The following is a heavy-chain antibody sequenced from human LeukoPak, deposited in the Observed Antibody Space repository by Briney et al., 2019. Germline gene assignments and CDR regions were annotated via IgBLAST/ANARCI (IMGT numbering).Heavy chain of an antibody. CDR1: GGSISSSSYY. Sequence: SETLSLTCTVSGGSISSSSYYWGWIRQPPGKGLEWIGSIYYSGSTYYNPSLKSRVTVSVDTSKNQFSLKLSSVTAADTAVYYCARVRGYPPPRIYYFDYWGQGTLVTVSS. CDR2: IYYSGST. CDR3: ARVRGYPPPRIYYFDY. J-gene: IGHJ4*02. D-gene: IGHD5-18*01. V-gene: IGHV4-39*01.